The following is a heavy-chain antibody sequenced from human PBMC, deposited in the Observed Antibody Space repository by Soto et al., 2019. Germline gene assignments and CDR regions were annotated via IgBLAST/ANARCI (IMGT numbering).Heavy chain of an antibody. D-gene: IGHD7-27*01. Sequence: SETLSLTCTVSGGSISGYYWSWIRQPPGKGLEWIGWVYYSGSTNYNPSLKSRVTISVDTCKNQFSLMLSSVTAADTAVYYCARDWGHDAFDIWGRGTMVTVSS. CDR2: VYYSGST. CDR1: GGSISGYY. J-gene: IGHJ3*02. V-gene: IGHV4-59*01. CDR3: ARDWGHDAFDI.